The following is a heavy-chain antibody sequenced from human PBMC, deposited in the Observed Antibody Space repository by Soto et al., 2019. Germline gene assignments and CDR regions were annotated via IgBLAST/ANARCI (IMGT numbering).Heavy chain of an antibody. CDR1: GGSISSGDYY. Sequence: SETLSLTCTVSGGSISSGDYYWSWIRQPPWKGLEWIGYIYYSGSTYYNPSLKSRVTISVDTSKNQFSLKLSSVTAADTAVYYCARDPPGNGMDVWGQGXTVTVYS. CDR2: IYYSGST. J-gene: IGHJ6*02. CDR3: ARDPPGNGMDV. V-gene: IGHV4-30-4*01.